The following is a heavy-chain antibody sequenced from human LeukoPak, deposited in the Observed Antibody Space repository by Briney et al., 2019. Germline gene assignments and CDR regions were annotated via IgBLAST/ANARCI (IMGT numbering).Heavy chain of an antibody. CDR3: ARLCYDSSGYFLCY. J-gene: IGHJ4*02. CDR1: GGSISSSNW. D-gene: IGHD3-22*01. Sequence: SGTLSLTCAVSGGSISSSNWWSWVRQPPGKGLEWIGEIYHSGSTNYDPSLKSRVTISVDKSKNQFSLKLSSVTAADTAVYYCARLCYDSSGYFLCYWGQGTLVTVSS. CDR2: IYHSGST. V-gene: IGHV4-4*02.